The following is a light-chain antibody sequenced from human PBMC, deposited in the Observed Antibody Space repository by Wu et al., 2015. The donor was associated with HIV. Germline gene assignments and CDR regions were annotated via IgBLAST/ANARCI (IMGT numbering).Light chain of an antibody. J-gene: IGKJ1*01. Sequence: QMSQSPSSVSASVGDRVTITCRASQGVSSWIAWYQQKPGKAPKLLIYAASVLRSGVPSRFSGSGSGTDFTLTITSLQPEDFATYYCQQAISFPRTFGQGTKVE. CDR1: QGVSSW. CDR3: QQAISFPRT. CDR2: AAS. V-gene: IGKV1-12*01.